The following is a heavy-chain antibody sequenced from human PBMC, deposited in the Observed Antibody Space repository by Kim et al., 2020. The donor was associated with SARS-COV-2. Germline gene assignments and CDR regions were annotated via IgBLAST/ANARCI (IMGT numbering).Heavy chain of an antibody. D-gene: IGHD5-12*01. CDR2: ISSSSSYI. Sequence: GGSLRLSCPASGFTFSSYSMNWVRQAPGKGLEWVSFISSSSSYIYYADSVKGRFTISRDNAKNSMYLQMNSLRGEDTAVYYCARDWVAHSGNDYYYYYGMDVWGQGTTVTVSS. CDR3: ARDWVAHSGNDYYYYYGMDV. CDR1: GFTFSSYS. J-gene: IGHJ6*02. V-gene: IGHV3-21*01.